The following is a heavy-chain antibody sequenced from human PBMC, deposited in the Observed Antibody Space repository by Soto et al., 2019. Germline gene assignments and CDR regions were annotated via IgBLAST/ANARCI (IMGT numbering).Heavy chain of an antibody. CDR3: AREGQAPYYYYGMDV. CDR2: ISGYNGNT. CDR1: GYTFTNYG. J-gene: IGHJ6*02. V-gene: IGHV1-18*01. Sequence: QVQVVQSGDEVKKPGASVKVSCKASGYTFTNYGFSWVRQAPGQGLEWMGWISGYNGNTKYAEKFQGRCTMTTDTSKSTAHMELRSLRSDDTAVYYWAREGQAPYYYYGMDVCGQGTAVTVSS.